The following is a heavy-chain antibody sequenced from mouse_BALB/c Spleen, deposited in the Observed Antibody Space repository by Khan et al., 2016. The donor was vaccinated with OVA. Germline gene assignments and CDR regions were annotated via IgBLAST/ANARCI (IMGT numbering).Heavy chain of an antibody. V-gene: IGHV5-15*02. Sequence: EVELVESGGGLVQPGGSRKLSCAASGFTFSDYGMAWVRQAPGKGPEWVAFISDLAYSIYYVDTVTGRFTISRENVKSTLYLEMSNLRSEDTAVCYCARGGGTAPFAYWGQGTLVTVSA. CDR3: ARGGGTAPFAY. D-gene: IGHD1-2*01. J-gene: IGHJ3*01. CDR1: GFTFSDYG. CDR2: ISDLAYSI.